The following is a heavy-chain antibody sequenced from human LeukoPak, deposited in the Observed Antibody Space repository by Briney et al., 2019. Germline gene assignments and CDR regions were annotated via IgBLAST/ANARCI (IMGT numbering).Heavy chain of an antibody. CDR1: GYTFTSYG. V-gene: IGHV1-18*01. CDR2: ISAYNGNT. J-gene: IGHJ4*02. Sequence: ASVKVSCKASGYTFTSYGISWVRQAPGQGLEWMGWISAYNGNTNYAQKFQGRVTMTRDTSISTAYMELSRLRSDDTAVYYCARIGFRGGYDSSDYWGQGTLVTVSS. CDR3: ARIGFRGGYDSSDY. D-gene: IGHD3-22*01.